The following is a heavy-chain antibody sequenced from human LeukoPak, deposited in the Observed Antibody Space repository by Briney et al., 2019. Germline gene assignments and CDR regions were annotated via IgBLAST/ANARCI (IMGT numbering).Heavy chain of an antibody. V-gene: IGHV3-30*02. Sequence: GGSLRLSCAASGFTFSSYGMHWVRQAPGKGLEWVAFIRYDGSNKYYADSVKGRFTISRDNAKNTLYLQMNSLRAEDTAVYYCARHLNYYLDYWGQGTLVTVSS. CDR2: IRYDGSNK. CDR3: ARHLNYYLDY. D-gene: IGHD3-10*01. J-gene: IGHJ4*02. CDR1: GFTFSSYG.